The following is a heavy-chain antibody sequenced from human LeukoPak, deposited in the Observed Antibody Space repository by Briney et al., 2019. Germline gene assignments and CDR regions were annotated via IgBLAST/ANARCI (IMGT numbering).Heavy chain of an antibody. Sequence: GGSLRLSCAASGFTFSSYAMSWVRQAPGKGLEWVSAISGSGGSTYYADSVKGRFTISRDNSKNTLYLQMNSLRAEDTAVYYCAKDRKLGHSYAPHSFDYWGQGTLVTVSS. CDR1: GFTFSSYA. D-gene: IGHD3-16*01. CDR2: ISGSGGST. CDR3: AKDRKLGHSYAPHSFDY. V-gene: IGHV3-23*01. J-gene: IGHJ4*02.